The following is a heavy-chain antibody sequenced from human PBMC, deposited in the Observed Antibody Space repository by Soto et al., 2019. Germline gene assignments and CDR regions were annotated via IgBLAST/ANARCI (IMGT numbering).Heavy chain of an antibody. CDR3: ARRGPPREVGGLSRYYYYGMDV. J-gene: IGHJ6*02. V-gene: IGHV1-18*01. Sequence: QVQLVQSGAEVKKPGASVKVSCKASGYTFTSYGISWVRQAPGQGLEWMGWISAYNGNTNYAQKLQGRVTMTTDTSTSTAYMELRSLRSDDTAVYYCARRGPPREVGGLSRYYYYGMDVWGQGTTVTVSS. D-gene: IGHD3-16*02. CDR2: ISAYNGNT. CDR1: GYTFTSYG.